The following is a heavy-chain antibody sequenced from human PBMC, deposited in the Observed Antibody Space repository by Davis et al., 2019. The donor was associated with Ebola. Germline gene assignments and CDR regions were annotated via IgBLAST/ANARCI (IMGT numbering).Heavy chain of an antibody. CDR3: AREYEDVLGFLEWGKKRDYYAMDV. CDR1: GFIFSNYW. V-gene: IGHV3-7*01. J-gene: IGHJ6*02. D-gene: IGHD3-3*01. CDR2: IKQDGSAK. Sequence: GESLKIPCAASGFIFSNYWMSWVRQAPGKGLEWVANIKQDGSAKYYVDSVKGRFTISRDNAKNSLDLQMNSLRAEDTAVYYCAREYEDVLGFLEWGKKRDYYAMDVWGQGTTVTVSS.